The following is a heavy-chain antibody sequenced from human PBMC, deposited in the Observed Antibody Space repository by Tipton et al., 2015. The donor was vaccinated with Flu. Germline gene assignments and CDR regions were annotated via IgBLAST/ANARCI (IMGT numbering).Heavy chain of an antibody. CDR2: IRSQAYRGTP. D-gene: IGHD3-10*01. Sequence: SLRLSCTASGFTFGDYVMSWVRQAPGKGLEWVGLIRSQAYRGTPEYAPSVKGRFTISRDDSESIAYLQMNSLEAEDTAVYYCTRETRYGSGSGHFDSWGQGTLVTVSS. CDR3: TRETRYGSGSGHFDS. J-gene: IGHJ4*02. CDR1: GFTFGDYV. V-gene: IGHV3-49*04.